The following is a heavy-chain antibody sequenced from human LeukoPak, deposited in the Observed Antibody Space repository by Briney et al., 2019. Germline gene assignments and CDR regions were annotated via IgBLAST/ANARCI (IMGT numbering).Heavy chain of an antibody. Sequence: ASVKVSCKASGYSFTVYYVHWVRQAPGQGLEWMGRVNPNSGDTDYAQKFQGRVTMTRDTSITTAYMELSSLRSDDTAVYYCAATLTVTMGSAYFGMDVWGQGTTVTVSS. D-gene: IGHD4-17*01. V-gene: IGHV1-2*06. J-gene: IGHJ6*02. CDR1: GYSFTVYY. CDR2: VNPNSGDT. CDR3: AATLTVTMGSAYFGMDV.